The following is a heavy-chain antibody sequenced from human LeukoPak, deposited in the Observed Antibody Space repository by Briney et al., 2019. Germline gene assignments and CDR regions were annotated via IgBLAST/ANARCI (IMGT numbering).Heavy chain of an antibody. D-gene: IGHD5-24*01. Sequence: GSLRLSCAASGFTFSSYSMSWVRQAPGKGLEWIGEINHSGSTNYNPSLKSRVTISVDTSKNQFSLKLSSVTAADTAVYYCASATRWFDPWGQGTLVTVSS. V-gene: IGHV4-34*01. J-gene: IGHJ5*02. CDR2: INHSGST. CDR3: ASATRWFDP. CDR1: GFTFSSYS.